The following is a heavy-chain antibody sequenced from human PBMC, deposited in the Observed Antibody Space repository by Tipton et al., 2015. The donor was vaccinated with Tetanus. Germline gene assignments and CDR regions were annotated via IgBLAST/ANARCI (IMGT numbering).Heavy chain of an antibody. CDR3: ARATNWLGRDFDY. V-gene: IGHV4-59*01. CDR2: IYYSGNT. J-gene: IGHJ4*02. Sequence: LRLSCTVSGGSISPFYWNWIRQSPGKGLEWIGYIYYSGNTNYSPSLKSRVTMSVDTSKNQFSLKLNSVTAADTAVYYCARATNWLGRDFDYWGQGTLVTVSS. D-gene: IGHD7-27*01. CDR1: GGSISPFY.